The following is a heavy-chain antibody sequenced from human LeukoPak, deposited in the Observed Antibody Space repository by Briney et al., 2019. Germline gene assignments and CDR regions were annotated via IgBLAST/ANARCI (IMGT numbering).Heavy chain of an antibody. V-gene: IGHV3-48*03. D-gene: IGHD3-10*01. CDR2: ISSSGSTI. CDR1: GFTFRSYE. J-gene: IGHJ4*02. Sequence: PGGSLRLSCAASGFTFRSYEMNWVRQAPGKGLEWDSYISSSGSTIYYADSVKGRFTISRDSAKNSLYLQMNSLRAEDTAVYYCARPLWFGDTGDYWGQGTLVTVSS. CDR3: ARPLWFGDTGDY.